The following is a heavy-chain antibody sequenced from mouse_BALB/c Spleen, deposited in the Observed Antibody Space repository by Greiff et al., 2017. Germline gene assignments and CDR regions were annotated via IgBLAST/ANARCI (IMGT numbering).Heavy chain of an antibody. J-gene: IGHJ4*01. D-gene: IGHD2-3*01. V-gene: IGHV14-3*02. Sequence: VQLKESGAELVKPGASVQLSCTASGFNIKDTYMHWVKQRPEQGLEWIGRIDPANGNTKYDPKFQGKATITADTSSNTAYLQLSSLTSEDTAVYYCASSYDGYVWGQGTSVTVSS. CDR2: IDPANGNT. CDR3: ASSYDGYV. CDR1: GFNIKDTY.